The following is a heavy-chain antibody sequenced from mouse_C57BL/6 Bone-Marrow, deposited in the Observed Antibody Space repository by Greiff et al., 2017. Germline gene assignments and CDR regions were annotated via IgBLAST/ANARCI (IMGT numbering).Heavy chain of an antibody. D-gene: IGHD1-1*01. Sequence: VQLQQPGAELVRPGASVKLSCTASGFNIQDAYMHWVKQRPEQGLEWIGWIDPATGDPEYASKFQGKATITADTSSTTAYLQLSSLTSEDAAVYYCTRDYGSPFADWGKGTLVTVSA. V-gene: IGHV14-4*01. CDR1: GFNIQDAY. CDR3: TRDYGSPFAD. J-gene: IGHJ3*01. CDR2: IDPATGDP.